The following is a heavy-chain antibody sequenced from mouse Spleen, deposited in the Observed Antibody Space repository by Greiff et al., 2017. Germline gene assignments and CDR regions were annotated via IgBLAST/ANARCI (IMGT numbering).Heavy chain of an antibody. CDR2: IDPENGDT. J-gene: IGHJ4*01. CDR3: AFYYGNYVGAMDY. CDR1: GFNIKDDY. Sequence: EVQLQQSGAELVRPGASVKLSCTASGFNIKDDYMHWVKQRPEQGLEWIGWIDPENGDTEYASKFQGKATITADTSSNTAYLQLSSLTSEDTAVYYCAFYYGNYVGAMDYWGQGTSVTVSS. D-gene: IGHD2-1*01. V-gene: IGHV14-4*01.